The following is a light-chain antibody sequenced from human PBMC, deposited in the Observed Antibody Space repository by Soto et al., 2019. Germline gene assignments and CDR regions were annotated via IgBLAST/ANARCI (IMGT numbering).Light chain of an antibody. CDR1: QSVSIF. CDR3: QQRSNWPPIT. Sequence: ETVLTQSPATLSLSPGERATLSCRASQSVSIFLAWYQHKPGQAPRLLIYDASNRATGIPARFSGSGSGTDFTLTISSLEPEDFALYYCQQRSNWPPITFGQGTRLEIK. V-gene: IGKV3-11*01. J-gene: IGKJ5*01. CDR2: DAS.